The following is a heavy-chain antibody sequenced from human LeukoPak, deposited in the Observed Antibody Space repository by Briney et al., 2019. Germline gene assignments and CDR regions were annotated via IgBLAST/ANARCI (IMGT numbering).Heavy chain of an antibody. D-gene: IGHD2-8*01. CDR2: ISYDGSNK. V-gene: IGHV3-30*04. CDR3: ARDPGVDYGMDV. Sequence: PGGSLRLSCAASGFTFSSFAMHWVRQAPGKGLEWVAVISYDGSNKYYADSVNGRFTISRDNSKNTLYLQMNSLKTEDTAVYYCARDPGVDYGMDVWGQGTTVTVSS. CDR1: GFTFSSFA. J-gene: IGHJ6*02.